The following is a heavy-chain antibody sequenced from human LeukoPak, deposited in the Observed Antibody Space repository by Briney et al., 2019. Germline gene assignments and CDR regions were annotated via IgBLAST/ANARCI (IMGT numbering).Heavy chain of an antibody. V-gene: IGHV3-21*01. Sequence: GGSLRLSCAASGFTFRSYSMNWVRQAPGKGLEWVSSISSSSSYIYYADSVKGRFTISRDNAKNSLYLQMNSLRAEDTAVYYCARDNPHSESLAADDAFDIWGQGTTVTVSS. CDR3: ARDNPHSESLAADDAFDI. J-gene: IGHJ3*02. CDR2: ISSSSSYI. D-gene: IGHD1-26*01. CDR1: GFTFRSYS.